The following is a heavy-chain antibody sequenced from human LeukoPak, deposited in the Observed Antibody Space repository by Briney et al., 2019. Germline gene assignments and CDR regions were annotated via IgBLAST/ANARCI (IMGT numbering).Heavy chain of an antibody. V-gene: IGHV3-23*01. CDR1: GFTFSSYA. CDR3: AKGVAGLLPNFDY. Sequence: GGSLRLSCAASGFTFSSYAMSWVRQAPGKGLEWVSGISGSGGSTYYADSVKGRFTISRDNSKKALHLQMNSLRAEDTAVYYCAKGVAGLLPNFDYWGQGTLVTVSS. D-gene: IGHD6-19*01. J-gene: IGHJ4*02. CDR2: ISGSGGST.